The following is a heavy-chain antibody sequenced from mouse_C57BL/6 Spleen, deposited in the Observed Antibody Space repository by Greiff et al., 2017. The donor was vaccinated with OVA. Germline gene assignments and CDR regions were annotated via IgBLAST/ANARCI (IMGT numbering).Heavy chain of an antibody. D-gene: IGHD1-1*01. V-gene: IGHV1-15*01. CDR3: TRGEITKG. CDR1: GYTFTDYE. Sequence: QVHVKQSGAELVRPGASVTLSCKASGYTFTDYEMHWVKQTPVHGLEWIGAIDPETGGTAYNQKFKGKAILTADKSSSTAYMELRSLTSEDSAVYYCTRGEITKGWGQGTTLTVSS. J-gene: IGHJ2*01. CDR2: IDPETGGT.